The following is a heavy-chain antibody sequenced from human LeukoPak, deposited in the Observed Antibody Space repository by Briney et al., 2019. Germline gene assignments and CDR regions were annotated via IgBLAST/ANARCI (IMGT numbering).Heavy chain of an antibody. J-gene: IGHJ3*02. V-gene: IGHV4-61*08. CDR3: ARRFGSGSYDGAFDI. Sequence: SETLSLTCTVSGGSISSGGYYWSWIRQPPGKGLEWIGYIYYSGSTNYNPSLKSRVTISVDTSKNQFSLKLSSVTAADTAVYYCARRFGSGSYDGAFDIWGQGTMVTVSS. CDR1: GGSISSGGYY. CDR2: IYYSGST. D-gene: IGHD3-10*01.